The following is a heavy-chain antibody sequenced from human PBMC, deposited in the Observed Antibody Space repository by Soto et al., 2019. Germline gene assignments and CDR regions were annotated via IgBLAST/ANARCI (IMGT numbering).Heavy chain of an antibody. J-gene: IGHJ4*02. Sequence: PXGTLSLTCAVSGGSFTSNNWWTWFRQPPGQGLEWIGEIYRTGSTNYNPSLKSRVTISLDKSENQFSLKVTSLTAADTAVYYCASRDPGTSVDYWGQGTLVTVSS. CDR1: GGSFTSNNW. D-gene: IGHD1-7*01. CDR2: IYRTGST. V-gene: IGHV4-4*02. CDR3: ASRDPGTSVDY.